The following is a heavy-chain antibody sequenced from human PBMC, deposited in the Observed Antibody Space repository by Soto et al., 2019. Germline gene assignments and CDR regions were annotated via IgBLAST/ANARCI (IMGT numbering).Heavy chain of an antibody. CDR2: IYYNGNT. D-gene: IGHD7-27*01. Sequence: QVQLQESGPGLVKPSETLSLTCSVSGGSISNHYWSWIRQPPGKGLEWIGYIYYNGNTNYNPSLTSRVTMSVDTSRNQISLKLTTVTYADTAVYYCTRANWYSEYWGQGTLVTVSS. CDR1: GGSISNHY. CDR3: TRANWYSEY. J-gene: IGHJ4*02. V-gene: IGHV4-59*11.